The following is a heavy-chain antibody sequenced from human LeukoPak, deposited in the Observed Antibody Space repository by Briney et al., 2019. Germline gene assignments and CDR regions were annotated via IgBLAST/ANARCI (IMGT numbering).Heavy chain of an antibody. CDR3: ARVLTGAFDI. V-gene: IGHV3-7*01. CDR1: GFTFSSYA. CDR2: IKQDGSEK. D-gene: IGHD4/OR15-4a*01. J-gene: IGHJ3*02. Sequence: PGGSLRLSCAASGFTFSSYAMSWVRQAPGKGLEWVANIKQDGSEKYYVDSVKGRFTISRDNAKNSLYLQMNSLRAEDTAVYYCARVLTGAFDIWGQGTMVTVSS.